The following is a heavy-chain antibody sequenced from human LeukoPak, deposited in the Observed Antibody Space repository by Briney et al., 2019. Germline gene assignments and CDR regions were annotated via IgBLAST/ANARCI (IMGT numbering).Heavy chain of an antibody. Sequence: SETLSLTCAVYGGSFSGYYWSWIRQPPGKGLEWIGEINHSGSTNYNPSLKSRVTISVDTSKNRFSLNLSSVTAADTAVYYCARDVRFLEWLSPRRWFDPWGQGTLVTVSS. J-gene: IGHJ5*02. CDR1: GGSFSGYY. CDR3: ARDVRFLEWLSPRRWFDP. CDR2: INHSGST. D-gene: IGHD3-3*01. V-gene: IGHV4-34*01.